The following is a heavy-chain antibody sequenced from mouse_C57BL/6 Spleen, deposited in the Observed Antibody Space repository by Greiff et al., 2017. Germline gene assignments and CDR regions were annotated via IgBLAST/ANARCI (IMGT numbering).Heavy chain of an antibody. V-gene: IGHV1-18*01. D-gene: IGHD1-1*01. CDR2: INPNNGGT. Sequence: EVQLQQSGPELVKPGASVKIPCKASGYTFTDYNMDWVKQSPGKSLEWIGDINPNNGGTIYNQKFKGKATLTVDKSSSTAYMELRSLTSEDTAVYDCARWIYCDGSSYEVYFDVWGTGTTVTVSS. CDR1: GYTFTDYN. J-gene: IGHJ1*03. CDR3: ARWIYCDGSSYEVYFDV.